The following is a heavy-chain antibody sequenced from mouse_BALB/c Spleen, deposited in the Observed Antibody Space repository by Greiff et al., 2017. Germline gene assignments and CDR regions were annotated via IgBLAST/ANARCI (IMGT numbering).Heavy chain of an antibody. CDR1: GYSITSGYY. CDR2: ISYDGSN. Sequence: EVKLMESGPGLVKPSQSLSLTCSVTGYSITSGYYWNWIRQFPGNKLEWMGYISYDGSNNYNPSLKNRISITRDTSKNQFFLKLNSVTTEDTATYYCAREDYDRGFAYWGQGTLVTVSA. CDR3: AREDYDRGFAY. V-gene: IGHV3-6*02. D-gene: IGHD2-4*01. J-gene: IGHJ3*01.